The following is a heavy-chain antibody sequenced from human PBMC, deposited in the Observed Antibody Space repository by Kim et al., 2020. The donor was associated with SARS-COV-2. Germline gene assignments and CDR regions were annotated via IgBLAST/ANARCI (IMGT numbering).Heavy chain of an antibody. CDR3: AGSTVGRSFFDS. Sequence: GGSLRLSCAASGFTVSSSHMSWVRQAPGKGLEWVSFIYDNGRTYYPDTVKGRFTVSRDNSKSTLFLQMNSMIADDTAVYFCAGSTVGRSFFDSWGQGVLVTVS. J-gene: IGHJ4*02. V-gene: IGHV3-53*01. CDR2: IYDNGRT. D-gene: IGHD1-26*01. CDR1: GFTVSSSH.